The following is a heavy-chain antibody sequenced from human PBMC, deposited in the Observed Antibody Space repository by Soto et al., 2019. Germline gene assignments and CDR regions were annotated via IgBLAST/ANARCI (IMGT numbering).Heavy chain of an antibody. V-gene: IGHV1-2*04. Sequence: GASVKVSCKASGYTFTGYYMHWVRQAPGQGLEWMGWINPNSGGTNYAQKFRGWVTMTRDTSISTAYMELSRLRSDDTAVYYCARSVFWSGYYFDYWGQGTLVTVSS. D-gene: IGHD3-3*01. CDR2: INPNSGGT. J-gene: IGHJ4*02. CDR1: GYTFTGYY. CDR3: ARSVFWSGYYFDY.